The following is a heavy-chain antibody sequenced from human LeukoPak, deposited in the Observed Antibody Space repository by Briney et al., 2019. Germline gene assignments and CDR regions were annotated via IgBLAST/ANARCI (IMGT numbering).Heavy chain of an antibody. CDR2: ISSSSSYI. Sequence: PGGSLRLPCAASGFTFSSYSMNWVRQAPGKGLEWVSSISSSSSYIYYADSVKGRFTISRDNAKNSLYLQMNSLRAEDTAVYYCASPDSSGYSPYYFDYWGQGTLVTVSS. D-gene: IGHD3-22*01. V-gene: IGHV3-21*01. CDR3: ASPDSSGYSPYYFDY. J-gene: IGHJ4*02. CDR1: GFTFSSYS.